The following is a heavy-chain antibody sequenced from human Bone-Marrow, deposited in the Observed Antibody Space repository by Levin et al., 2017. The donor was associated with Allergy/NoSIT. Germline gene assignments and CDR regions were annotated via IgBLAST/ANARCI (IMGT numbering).Heavy chain of an antibody. Sequence: GESLKISCAASGFTFSSYGMHWVRQAPGKGLEWVAVISYDGSNKYYADSVKGRFTISRDNSKNTLYLQMNSLRAEDTAVYYCAKDEGGGDSSGWYLDYWGQGTLVTVSS. V-gene: IGHV3-30*18. CDR1: GFTFSSYG. CDR2: ISYDGSNK. D-gene: IGHD6-19*01. CDR3: AKDEGGGDSSGWYLDY. J-gene: IGHJ4*02.